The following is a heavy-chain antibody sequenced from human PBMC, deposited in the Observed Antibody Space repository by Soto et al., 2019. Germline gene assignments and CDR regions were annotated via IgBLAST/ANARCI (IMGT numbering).Heavy chain of an antibody. CDR3: AKDRSRSWSLDY. V-gene: IGHV3-30*18. D-gene: IGHD6-13*01. CDR1: GFTFSSYG. CDR2: ISYDGSNE. J-gene: IGHJ4*02. Sequence: QVQLVESGGGVVQPGRSLRLSCAASGFTFSSYGMHWVRQAPGKGLEWVAVISYDGSNEYYADSVKGRFTISRDDSKNTLYLQMSSLGAEDTAVYYCAKDRSRSWSLDYWGQGTLVTVSS.